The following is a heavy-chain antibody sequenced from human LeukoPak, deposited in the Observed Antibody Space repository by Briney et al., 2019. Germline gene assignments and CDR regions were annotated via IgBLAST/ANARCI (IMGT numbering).Heavy chain of an antibody. D-gene: IGHD2-8*02. Sequence: PSETLSLTCAVYGGSFSGYYWSSIPQPPGEGLEWIGEVNHSERTNDNPSLKRRVTISVDTSENQFTLKRSSVTAADTPVYYRASQRPRILYWSNWGQGTLVTVSS. CDR3: ASQRPRILYWSN. J-gene: IGHJ4*02. CDR1: GGSFSGYY. CDR2: VNHSERT. V-gene: IGHV4-34*01.